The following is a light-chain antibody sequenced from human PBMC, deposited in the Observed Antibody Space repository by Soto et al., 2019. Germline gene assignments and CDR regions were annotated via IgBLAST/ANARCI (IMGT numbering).Light chain of an antibody. V-gene: IGLV2-18*02. CDR2: DVS. CDR3: SSYTTSSTYV. CDR1: SSDVGNYNR. J-gene: IGLJ1*01. Sequence: QSVLTQPPSVSGAPGQSVPLSCTGTSSDVGNYNRVSWYQQPPGTAPRLMIYDVSNRPSGVPDRFSGSKSGNTASLTISGLQADDEADYYCSSYTTSSTYVFGTGTKVTVL.